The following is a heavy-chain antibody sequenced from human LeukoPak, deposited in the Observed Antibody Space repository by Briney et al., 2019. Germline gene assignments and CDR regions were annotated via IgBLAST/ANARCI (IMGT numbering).Heavy chain of an antibody. CDR2: ISGSGGST. CDR3: AKDRALAIAAAGGDAFDI. J-gene: IGHJ3*02. V-gene: IGHV3-23*01. Sequence: PGGSLRLSCAASGFTFSDYYMSWIRQAPGKGLEWVPAISGSGGSTYYADSVKGRFTISRDNSKNTLYLQMNSLRAEDTAVYYCAKDRALAIAAAGGDAFDIWGQGTMVTVSS. D-gene: IGHD6-13*01. CDR1: GFTFSDYY.